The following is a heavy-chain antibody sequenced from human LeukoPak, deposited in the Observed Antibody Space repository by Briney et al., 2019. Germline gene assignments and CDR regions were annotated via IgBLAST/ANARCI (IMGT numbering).Heavy chain of an antibody. Sequence: GASVKVSCKASGYTFTSYDINWVRQATGQGLEWMGWINPNSGGTNYAQKFQGRVTMTRDTSISTAYTELSRLRSDDTAVYYCARIVVVANGPLFDPWGQGTLVTVSS. D-gene: IGHD2-15*01. CDR3: ARIVVVANGPLFDP. V-gene: IGHV1-2*02. J-gene: IGHJ5*02. CDR1: GYTFTSYD. CDR2: INPNSGGT.